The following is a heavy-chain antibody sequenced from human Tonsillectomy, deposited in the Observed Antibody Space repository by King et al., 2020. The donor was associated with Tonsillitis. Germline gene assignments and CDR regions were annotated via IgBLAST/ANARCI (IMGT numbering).Heavy chain of an antibody. CDR3: AKDRYGSGSSFDY. D-gene: IGHD3-10*01. J-gene: IGHJ4*02. V-gene: IGHV3-23*04. CDR1: GSTFSSYA. CDR2: ISGSGGST. Sequence: EVQLVESGGGLVQPGGSLRLSCAASGSTFSSYAMSWVRQAPGKGLEWVSAISGSGGSTYYADSVKGRFTISSDNSKNTLYLQMNSLRAEDTAVYYCAKDRYGSGSSFDYWGQGTLVTVSS.